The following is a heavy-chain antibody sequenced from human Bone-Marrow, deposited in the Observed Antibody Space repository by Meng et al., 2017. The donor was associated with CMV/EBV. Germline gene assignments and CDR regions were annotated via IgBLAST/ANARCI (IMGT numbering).Heavy chain of an antibody. CDR1: GGTFSSYA. V-gene: IGHV1-2*02. CDR3: ARAKRELDQRIMFAFDI. CDR2: IIPNSGGT. D-gene: IGHD1/OR15-1a*01. Sequence: ASVKVSCKASGGTFSSYAISWVRQAPGQGLEWMGGIIPNSGGTNYAQKFQGRVTMTRDTSISTAYMELSRLRSDDTAVYYCARAKRELDQRIMFAFDIWGQGTMVTVSS. J-gene: IGHJ3*02.